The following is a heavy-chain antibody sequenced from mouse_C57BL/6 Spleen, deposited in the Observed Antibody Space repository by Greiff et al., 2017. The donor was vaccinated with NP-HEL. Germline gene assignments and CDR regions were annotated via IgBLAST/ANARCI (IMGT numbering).Heavy chain of an antibody. CDR1: GYTFTSYW. CDR3: ASWRDYDDYFDY. J-gene: IGHJ2*01. V-gene: IGHV1-55*01. Sequence: QVHVKQSGAELVKPGASVKMSCKASGYTFTSYWITWVKQRPGQGLEWIGDIYPGSGSTNYNEKFKSKATLTVDTSSSTAYMQLSSLTSEDSAVYYCASWRDYDDYFDYWGQGTTLTVSS. CDR2: IYPGSGST. D-gene: IGHD2-3*01.